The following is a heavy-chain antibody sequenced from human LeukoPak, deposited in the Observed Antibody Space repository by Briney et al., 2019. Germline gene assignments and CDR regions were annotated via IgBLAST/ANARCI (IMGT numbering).Heavy chain of an antibody. CDR1: CYSVSSGYS. D-gene: IGHD1-26*01. CDR3: ATNLRHEWELDLFDY. V-gene: IGHV4-38-2*02. CDR2: IYHGGST. Sequence: RSETLSPTRTVACYSVSSGYSWGWMRQPPGKGRAWIGGIYHGGSTYYNPSLKSRVTISVHTSKNQFSLTLSSVPAADTAVYYCATNLRHEWELDLFDYWGQGTQVTVSS. J-gene: IGHJ4*02.